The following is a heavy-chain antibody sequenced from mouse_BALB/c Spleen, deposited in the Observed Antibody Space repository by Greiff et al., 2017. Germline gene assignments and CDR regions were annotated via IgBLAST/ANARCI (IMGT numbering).Heavy chain of an antibody. CDR1: GYTFTSYY. D-gene: IGHD1-1*01. Sequence: QVHVKQSGAELVKPGASVKLSCKASGYTFTSYYMYWVKQRPGQGLEWIGEINPSNGGTNFNEKFKSKATLTVDKSSSTAYMQLSSLTSEDSAVYYCTILSFAYWGQGTLVTVSA. V-gene: IGHV1S81*02. J-gene: IGHJ3*01. CDR2: INPSNGGT. CDR3: TILSFAY.